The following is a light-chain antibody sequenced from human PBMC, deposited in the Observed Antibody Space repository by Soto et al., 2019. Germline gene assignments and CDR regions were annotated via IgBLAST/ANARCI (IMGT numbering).Light chain of an antibody. J-gene: IGKJ1*01. CDR2: KAS. Sequence: DIQMIQSPSTLSASVGERVTMTCRASQNIYTWLAWYQQKPGKAPNLLIYKASSLKSGVPSRFSGSGSGTEFSLTISSLQPDDFATYHCQQYNSYPWTFGQGTKVEI. V-gene: IGKV1-5*03. CDR1: QNIYTW. CDR3: QQYNSYPWT.